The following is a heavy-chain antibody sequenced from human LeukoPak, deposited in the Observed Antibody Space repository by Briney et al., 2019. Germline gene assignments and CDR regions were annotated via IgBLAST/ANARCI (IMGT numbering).Heavy chain of an antibody. CDR1: GFTFSEYW. D-gene: IGHD3-10*01. CDR2: IKQDGSEK. Sequence: GGSLRLSCAASGFTFSEYWMSLVRQAPGKGLEWVANIKQDGSEKYYVDSVKGRFTISRDNAKSSLYLQMNSLRAEDTAVYYCARGPTPSFYYGSGSYYSLDYWGQGTLVTVSS. V-gene: IGHV3-7*01. CDR3: ARGPTPSFYYGSGSYYSLDY. J-gene: IGHJ4*02.